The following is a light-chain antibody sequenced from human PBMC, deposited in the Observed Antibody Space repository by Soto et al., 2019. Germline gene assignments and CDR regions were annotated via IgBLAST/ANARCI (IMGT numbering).Light chain of an antibody. CDR2: DAS. J-gene: IGKJ4*01. CDR1: QDIKNY. V-gene: IGKV1-33*01. Sequence: DIQMTQSPSPLSASVGDRVTITCQASQDIKNYLNWYQQKPGKAPKLLIYDASNLETGVPSRFSGGGSGTDFTFTITSLQPEDFATYYCQQYDSLAQCIFGGGTKVEIE. CDR3: QQYDSLAQCI.